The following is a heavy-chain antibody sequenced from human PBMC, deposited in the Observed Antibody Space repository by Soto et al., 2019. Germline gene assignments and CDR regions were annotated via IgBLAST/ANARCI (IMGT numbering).Heavy chain of an antibody. Sequence: GASVKVSCKASEYTFSSSTLHWVRQAPGQRLEWMRWINAGNGDSKYSQKFQGRVSISRDTSASTASMELSSLTSEDTAVYYCARERQGLYYYTYWRQGTLVTVSS. J-gene: IGHJ4*02. CDR1: EYTFSSST. D-gene: IGHD1-26*01. V-gene: IGHV1-3*01. CDR2: INAGNGDS. CDR3: ARERQGLYYYTY.